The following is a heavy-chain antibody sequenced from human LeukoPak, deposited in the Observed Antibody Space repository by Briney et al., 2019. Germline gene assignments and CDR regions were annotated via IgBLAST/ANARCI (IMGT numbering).Heavy chain of an antibody. CDR3: AKVGTYYYDSSGYSDY. CDR2: ISGSGGST. J-gene: IGHJ4*02. V-gene: IGHV3-23*01. D-gene: IGHD3-22*01. Sequence: SGGSLRLSCAASGFTFSSYAMSWVRQAPGKGLEWVSAISGSGGSTYYADSVKGRFTISRDNSKNTLYLQMNSLRAEDTAVYYCAKVGTYYYDSSGYSDYWGQGTLVTVSS. CDR1: GFTFSSYA.